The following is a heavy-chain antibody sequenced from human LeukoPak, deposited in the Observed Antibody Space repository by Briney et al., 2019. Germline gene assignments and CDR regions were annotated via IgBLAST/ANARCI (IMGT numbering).Heavy chain of an antibody. V-gene: IGHV4-34*01. J-gene: IGHJ4*02. CDR1: GGSFSGYY. CDR2: INRSGST. CDR3: AREDVVVVAAGYYFDY. Sequence: SETLSLTCAVYGGSFSGYYWSWIRQPPGKGLEWIGEINRSGSTNYNPSLKSRVTISVDTSKNQFSLKLSSVTAADTAVYYCAREDVVVVAAGYYFDYWGQGTLVTVSS. D-gene: IGHD2-15*01.